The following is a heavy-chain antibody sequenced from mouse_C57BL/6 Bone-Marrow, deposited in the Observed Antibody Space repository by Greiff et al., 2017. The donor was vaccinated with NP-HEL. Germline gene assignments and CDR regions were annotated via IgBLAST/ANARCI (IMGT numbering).Heavy chain of an antibody. V-gene: IGHV5-6*01. CDR1: GFTFSSYG. D-gene: IGHD1-1*02. CDR3: ARRGWGRGAY. J-gene: IGHJ3*01. Sequence: EVQRVESGGDLVKPGGSLKLSCAASGFTFSSYGMSWVRQTPDKRLEWVATISSGGSYTYYPDSVKGRFTISRDNAKNTLYLQMSSLKSEDTAMYYCARRGWGRGAYWGQGTLVTVSA. CDR2: ISSGGSYT.